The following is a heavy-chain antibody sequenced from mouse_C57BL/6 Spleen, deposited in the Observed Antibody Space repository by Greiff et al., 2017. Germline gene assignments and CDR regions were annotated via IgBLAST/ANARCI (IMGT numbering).Heavy chain of an antibody. J-gene: IGHJ2*01. CDR2: IHPSDSDT. CDR1: GYTFTSYW. Sequence: QVQLQQPGAELVKPGASVKVSCKASGYTFTSYWMHWVKQRPGQGLEWIGRIHPSDSDTNYNQKFKGKATLTVAKSSSTAYMQLSSLTSEDSAVYYCAIDGSSNYFDYWGQGTTLTVSS. CDR3: AIDGSSNYFDY. D-gene: IGHD1-1*01. V-gene: IGHV1-74*01.